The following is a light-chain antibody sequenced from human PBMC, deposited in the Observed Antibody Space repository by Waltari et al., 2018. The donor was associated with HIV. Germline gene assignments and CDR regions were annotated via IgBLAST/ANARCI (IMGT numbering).Light chain of an antibody. J-gene: IGKJ1*01. V-gene: IGKV1-39*01. Sequence: DIQVTPSPSSLSSSVGDRVVVTCRTSQSITTYLNWYHQKPGKAPELLIYAASTLQSGVPSRFSGSGSGTEFTLTISNLQPEDFATYYCQQSHTTPWTFSQGTTVEIK. CDR1: QSITTY. CDR2: AAS. CDR3: QQSHTTPWT.